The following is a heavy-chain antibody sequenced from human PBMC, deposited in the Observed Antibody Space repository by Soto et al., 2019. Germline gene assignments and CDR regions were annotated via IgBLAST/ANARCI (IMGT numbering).Heavy chain of an antibody. V-gene: IGHV3-9*01. Sequence: SLRLSCAASGFTFDAYAMHWVRQAPGKGLEWVSGISWNSGSIGYADSVKGRFTISRDNAKNSLYLQMNSLRAEDTALYYCAKARDLAAAEFFDYWGQGTLVTSPQ. D-gene: IGHD6-13*01. CDR1: GFTFDAYA. CDR2: ISWNSGSI. CDR3: AKARDLAAAEFFDY. J-gene: IGHJ4*02.